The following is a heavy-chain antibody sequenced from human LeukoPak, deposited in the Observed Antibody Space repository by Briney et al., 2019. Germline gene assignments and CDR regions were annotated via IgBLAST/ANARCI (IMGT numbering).Heavy chain of an antibody. Sequence: GGSLRLSCAASGFTLSSYAMSWVRQAPGEGLEWVSTISGSADNTNYAEAVKGRFTISRDNSKNTMYLQMNSLRAEDTAVYYCAKQGFGRWGQGTLVTVSS. J-gene: IGHJ4*02. D-gene: IGHD3-3*01. CDR3: AKQGFGR. CDR2: ISGSADNT. V-gene: IGHV3-23*01. CDR1: GFTLSSYA.